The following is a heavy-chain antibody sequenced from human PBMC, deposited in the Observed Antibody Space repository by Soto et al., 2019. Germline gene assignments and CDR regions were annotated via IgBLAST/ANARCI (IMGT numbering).Heavy chain of an antibody. D-gene: IGHD6-13*01. Sequence: QVQLVQSGAEVKQPGSSVKVSCKASGGTFSSYTISWVRQAPGQGLEWMGRIIPILGIANYAQKFQGRVTITADKSTSTAYMELSSLRSEDTAVYYCARSLIAAAGTGWFYPWGQGTLVTVSS. J-gene: IGHJ5*02. CDR2: IIPILGIA. CDR3: ARSLIAAAGTGWFYP. V-gene: IGHV1-69*02. CDR1: GGTFSSYT.